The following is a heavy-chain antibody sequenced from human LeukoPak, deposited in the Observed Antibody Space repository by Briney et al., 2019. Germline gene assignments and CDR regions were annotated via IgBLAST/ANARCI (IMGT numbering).Heavy chain of an antibody. D-gene: IGHD4-17*01. CDR2: IKQDGSEK. J-gene: IGHJ4*02. Sequence: GGSLRLSCAASGFTFNTYWMTWVRQAPGKGLEWVANIKQDGSEKYYVDSVKGRFTISRDNTRNSLYLQMNSLRAEDTAVYYCARDRHDYAHYFDYWGQGTLVTVSS. V-gene: IGHV3-7*01. CDR1: GFTFNTYW. CDR3: ARDRHDYAHYFDY.